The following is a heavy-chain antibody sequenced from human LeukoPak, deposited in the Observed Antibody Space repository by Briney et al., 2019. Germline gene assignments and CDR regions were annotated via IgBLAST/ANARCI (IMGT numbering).Heavy chain of an antibody. V-gene: IGHV4-39*07. CDR3: ARGLPLDYITGGFDY. Sequence: SETLSLTCAVYGGSFSSYYWGWIRQPPGKELEWIGSMYYSGSTYYNPSLKSRVTISVDTSKNQFSLKLSSVTAADTAVYYCARGLPLDYITGGFDYWGQGTLVTVSS. CDR1: GGSFSSYY. J-gene: IGHJ4*02. CDR2: MYYSGST. D-gene: IGHD4-11*01.